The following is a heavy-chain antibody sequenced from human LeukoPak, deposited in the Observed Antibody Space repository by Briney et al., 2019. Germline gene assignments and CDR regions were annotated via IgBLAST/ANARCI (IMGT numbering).Heavy chain of an antibody. Sequence: KSSETLSLTCTVSGGSISSSSYYWGWIRQPPGKGLEWIGSIYYSGSTYYNPSLKSRVTISVDTSKNQFSLKLSSVTAADTAVYYCARDFRIGVPHSSSWYGNWFDPWGQGTLVTVSS. CDR2: IYYSGST. CDR1: GGSISSSSYY. D-gene: IGHD6-13*01. J-gene: IGHJ5*02. CDR3: ARDFRIGVPHSSSWYGNWFDP. V-gene: IGHV4-39*07.